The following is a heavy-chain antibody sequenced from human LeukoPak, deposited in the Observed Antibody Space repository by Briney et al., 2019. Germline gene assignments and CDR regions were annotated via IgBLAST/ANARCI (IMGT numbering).Heavy chain of an antibody. CDR1: GFTFSSYA. V-gene: IGHV3-23*01. Sequence: PGRSLRLSCAASGFTFSSYAMSWVRQAPGKGLEWVSAISGSGGSTYYADSVKGRFTISRDNSKNTLYLQMNSLRAEDTAVYYCAGTDIVVVVAAIPYGMDVWGQGTTVTVSS. J-gene: IGHJ6*02. CDR3: AGTDIVVVVAAIPYGMDV. CDR2: ISGSGGST. D-gene: IGHD2-15*01.